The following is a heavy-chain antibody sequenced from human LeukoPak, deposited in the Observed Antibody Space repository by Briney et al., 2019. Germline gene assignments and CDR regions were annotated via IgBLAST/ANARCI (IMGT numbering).Heavy chain of an antibody. CDR2: ISGSGGST. Sequence: GGSLRLSCEASGFTFSTYGMSWVRQAPGKGLEWVSAISGSGGSTYYADSVKGRVTTSRDNSKNTLYPQVNSLRVEDTAVYYCAKDRLGAMMYFDFWGQGTLVTVSS. CDR1: GFTFSTYG. D-gene: IGHD1-26*01. V-gene: IGHV3-23*01. J-gene: IGHJ4*02. CDR3: AKDRLGAMMYFDF.